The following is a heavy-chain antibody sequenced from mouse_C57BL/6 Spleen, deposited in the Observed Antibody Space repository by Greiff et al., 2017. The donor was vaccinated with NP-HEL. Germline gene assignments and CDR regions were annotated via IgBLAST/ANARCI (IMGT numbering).Heavy chain of an antibody. CDR1: GYTFTSYW. CDR3: ARYSDGSIYYAMDY. J-gene: IGHJ4*01. D-gene: IGHD1-1*01. CDR2: IHPNSGST. Sequence: VQLQQPGAELVKPGASVKLSCKASGYTFTSYWMHWVKQRPGQGLEWIGMIHPNSGSTNYNKKFKSKATLTVEKSSSTAYMQLSSLTSEDSAVYYCARYSDGSIYYAMDYWGQGTSVTVSS. V-gene: IGHV1-64*01.